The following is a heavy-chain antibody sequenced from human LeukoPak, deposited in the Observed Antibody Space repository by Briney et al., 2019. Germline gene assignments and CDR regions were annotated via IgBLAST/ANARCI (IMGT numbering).Heavy chain of an antibody. D-gene: IGHD2-2*02. V-gene: IGHV3-49*04. CDR3: TRDIGCSSTSCYIWNYYYYYMDV. CDR1: GFTFGDYA. CDR2: IRSKAYGGTT. Sequence: GGSLRLSCKASGFTFGDYAMSWVRQAPGKGLEWVGFIRSKAYGGTTEYAASVKGRFTISRDDSKSIAYLQVNSLKSEDTAVYYCTRDIGCSSTSCYIWNYYYYYMDVWGKGTTVTVSS. J-gene: IGHJ6*03.